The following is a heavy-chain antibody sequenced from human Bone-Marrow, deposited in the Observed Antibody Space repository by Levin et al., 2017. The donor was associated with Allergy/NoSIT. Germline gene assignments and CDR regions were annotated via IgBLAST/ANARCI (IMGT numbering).Heavy chain of an antibody. V-gene: IGHV3-11*06. J-gene: IGHJ5*02. CDR2: IFNTTFT. D-gene: IGHD2-21*02. Sequence: SCAASGFTFSDYYMSWLRQAPGKGLEWISYIFNTTFTNYADSVRGRFIISRDNTKSSVYLQMNSLRAEDTAVYYCARGLIDQWGQGTLVTVSS. CDR3: ARGLIDQ. CDR1: GFTFSDYY.